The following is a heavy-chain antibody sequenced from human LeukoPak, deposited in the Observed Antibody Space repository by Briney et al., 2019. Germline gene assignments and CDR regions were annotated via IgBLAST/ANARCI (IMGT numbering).Heavy chain of an antibody. V-gene: IGHV3-21*01. Sequence: GGSLRLSCAASGFILSNYAMNWVRRAPGKGLEWVSSISGNGNDMNYGDSVKGRFTISRDNTRNSLYLQMDSLRVEDTAIYYCVRIPNGANFPNWFDPRGQGTLVTVSS. J-gene: IGHJ5*02. CDR2: ISGNGNDM. D-gene: IGHD4/OR15-4a*01. CDR1: GFILSNYA. CDR3: VRIPNGANFPNWFDP.